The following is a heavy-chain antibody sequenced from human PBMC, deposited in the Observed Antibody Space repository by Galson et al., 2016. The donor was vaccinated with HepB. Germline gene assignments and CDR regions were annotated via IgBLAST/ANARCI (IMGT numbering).Heavy chain of an antibody. V-gene: IGHV3-30*18. CDR3: AKEAGCRGDRGYSWQLTSPTTGFGS. D-gene: IGHD2-15*01. Sequence: SLRLSCAASGFIFSNYAMHWVRQAPGKGLEWVAVISYDGSNGYYADSVKGRFTISRDNSKNTYLQMSSLRAEDTAVYYCAKEAGCRGDRGYSWQLTSPTTGFGSWGQGTLVTVSS. CDR1: GFIFSNYA. J-gene: IGHJ4*02. CDR2: ISYDGSNG.